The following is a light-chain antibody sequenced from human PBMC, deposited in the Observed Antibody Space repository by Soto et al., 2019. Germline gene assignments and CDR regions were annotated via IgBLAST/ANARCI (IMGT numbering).Light chain of an antibody. CDR1: QTVSRY. CDR3: QQYNNWPPIT. Sequence: IVLTQSPATLSLSPGERATLSFRASQTVSRYLAWYQQKPGQAPRLLIYDASTRATGTPARFSGSGSGTEFTLTISSLQSEDFAVYYCQQYNNWPPITFGQGTRLEIK. V-gene: IGKV3-15*01. J-gene: IGKJ5*01. CDR2: DAS.